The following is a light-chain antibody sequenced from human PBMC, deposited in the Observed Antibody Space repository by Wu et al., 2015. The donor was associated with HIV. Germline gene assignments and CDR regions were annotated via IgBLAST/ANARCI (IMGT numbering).Light chain of an antibody. Sequence: AIRIIQSPSSLSVSTGDRITITCRTSQNITTFLAWYHQIPGRAPKLLISGASTLQSGVPSRFTGSGSGTDFTLTIGCLQSEDFGLYYCQHYYNYPVTFGQGTKVEFK. CDR3: QHYYNYPVT. CDR2: GAS. V-gene: IGKV1-8*01. CDR1: QNITTF. J-gene: IGKJ2*01.